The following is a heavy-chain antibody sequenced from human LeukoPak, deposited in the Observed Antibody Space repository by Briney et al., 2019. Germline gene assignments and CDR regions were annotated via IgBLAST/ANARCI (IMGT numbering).Heavy chain of an antibody. CDR1: GGSISSSSYY. J-gene: IGHJ4*02. D-gene: IGHD3-10*01. Sequence: KPSETLSLTCTVSGGSISSSSYYWGWIRQPPGKGLEWSGSIYYSGSTYYNPSLKSRVTISVDTSKNQFSLKLSSVTAADTAVYYCARRSSRVRGVISPFDYWGQGTLVTVSS. V-gene: IGHV4-39*01. CDR2: IYYSGST. CDR3: ARRSSRVRGVISPFDY.